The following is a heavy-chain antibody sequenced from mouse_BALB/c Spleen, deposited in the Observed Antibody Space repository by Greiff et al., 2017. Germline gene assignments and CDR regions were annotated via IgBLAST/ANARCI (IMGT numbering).Heavy chain of an antibody. CDR2: ISSGSSTI. Sequence: EVKVEESGGGLVQPGGSRKLSCAASGFTFSSFGMHWVRQAPEKGLEWVAYISSGSSTIYYADTVKGRFTISRDNPKNTLFLQMTSLRSEDTAMYYCARLYDGYYGGFAYWGQGTLVTVSA. CDR1: GFTFSSFG. V-gene: IGHV5-17*02. CDR3: ARLYDGYYGGFAY. J-gene: IGHJ3*01. D-gene: IGHD2-3*01.